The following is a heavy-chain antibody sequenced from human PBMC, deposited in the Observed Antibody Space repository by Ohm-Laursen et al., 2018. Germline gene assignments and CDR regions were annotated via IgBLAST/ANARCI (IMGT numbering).Heavy chain of an antibody. CDR1: GRSISSYY. J-gene: IGHJ6*02. D-gene: IGHD3-9*01. Sequence: SDTLSLTCTVSGRSISSYYWSWIRQPPGKGLEWIGYIYYSGITKYNPSLKSRVTISVDTSYNQFSLKLSSVTAADTAVYYCARNRLVTTPYYYYYGMDVWGQGTTVTVSS. CDR3: ARNRLVTTPYYYYYGMDV. CDR2: IYYSGIT. V-gene: IGHV4-59*07.